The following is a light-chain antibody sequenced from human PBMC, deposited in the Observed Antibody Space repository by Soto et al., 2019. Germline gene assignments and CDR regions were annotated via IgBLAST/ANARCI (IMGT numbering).Light chain of an antibody. V-gene: IGKV1-39*01. CDR3: KQSDNSPKA. J-gene: IGKJ4*02. CDR1: QTIMTY. CDR2: AAS. Sequence: DIQMTQSPSSLSASVGDEVTITCRASQTIMTYLNWYQLKPWKLPRLLIYAASSLQSGVPSRFSGGGSGKDISLPTSNLQLEYFATYTCKQSDNSPKAFAGGAKV.